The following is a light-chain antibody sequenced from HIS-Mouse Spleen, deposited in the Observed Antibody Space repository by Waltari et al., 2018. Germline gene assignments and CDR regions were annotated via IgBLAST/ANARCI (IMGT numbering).Light chain of an antibody. J-gene: IGKJ2*01. CDR3: QQLNSYLYT. CDR1: QGISSY. Sequence: DIQLTQSPSFLSASVGDRVTSTCRASQGISSYLAWYQQKPGKAPKLLIYAASTLQSGVPSRFSGSGSGTEFTLTISSLQPEDFATYYCQQLNSYLYTFGQGTKLEIK. CDR2: AAS. V-gene: IGKV1-9*01.